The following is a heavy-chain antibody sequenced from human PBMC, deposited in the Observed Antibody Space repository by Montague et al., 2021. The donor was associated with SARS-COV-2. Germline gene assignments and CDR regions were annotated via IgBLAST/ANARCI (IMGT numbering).Heavy chain of an antibody. CDR3: ARILGTYYDFWSGERAIDAFDI. CDR1: GGSISSSGYY. D-gene: IGHD3-3*01. J-gene: IGHJ3*02. CDR2: IYTSGST. Sequence: TLSLTCTVSGGSISSSGYYWSWIRQPAGKGLEWIGRIYTSGSTNYNPSLKSRVTISVDTSKNRFSLKLSSVTAADTAVYYCARILGTYYDFWSGERAIDAFDIWGQGTMVTVSS. V-gene: IGHV4-61*02.